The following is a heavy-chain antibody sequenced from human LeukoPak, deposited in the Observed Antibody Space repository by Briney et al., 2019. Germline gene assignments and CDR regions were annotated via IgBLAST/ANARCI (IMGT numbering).Heavy chain of an antibody. J-gene: IGHJ6*02. CDR1: GFTFSAYA. Sequence: GGSLTLSCEASGFTFSAYAMTWVRQAPGKGLEWVSSIGSVNKPHYSESVKGRFAISRDNSKTMLFLQLNSLRAEDTALYYCARDLQYYVAMDVWGQGTTVTVSS. D-gene: IGHD3-10*02. CDR3: ARDLQYYVAMDV. V-gene: IGHV3-23*01. CDR2: IGSVNKP.